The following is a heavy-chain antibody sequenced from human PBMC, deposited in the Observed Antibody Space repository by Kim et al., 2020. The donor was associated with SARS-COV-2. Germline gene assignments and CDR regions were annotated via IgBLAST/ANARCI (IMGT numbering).Heavy chain of an antibody. CDR2: ISYDGSNK. D-gene: IGHD1-26*01. Sequence: GGSLRLSCAASGFTFSSYAMHWVRQAPGKGLEWVAVISYDGSNKYYADSVKGRFIISRDNSKNTLYLQMNSLRAEDTAVYYCARISSGSYRGYFDYWGQG. CDR1: GFTFSSYA. V-gene: IGHV3-30-3*01. CDR3: ARISSGSYRGYFDY. J-gene: IGHJ4*02.